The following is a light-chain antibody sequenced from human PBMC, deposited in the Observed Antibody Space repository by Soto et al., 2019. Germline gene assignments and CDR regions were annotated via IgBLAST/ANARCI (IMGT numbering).Light chain of an antibody. CDR2: DAS. J-gene: IGKJ5*01. Sequence: SCGPLQSVTSNYLAWYQQKPGQAPWLLIYDASTRATDIPVRFSGSGSGTEFTLTITSLQSEDFAVYYCQQCSNWPPITLGQGTRLEIK. CDR3: QQCSNWPPIT. V-gene: IGKV3-15*01. CDR1: QSVTSN.